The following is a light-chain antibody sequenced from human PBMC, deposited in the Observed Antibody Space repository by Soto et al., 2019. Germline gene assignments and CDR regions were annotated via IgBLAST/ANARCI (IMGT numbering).Light chain of an antibody. J-gene: IGLJ1*01. V-gene: IGLV2-14*01. CDR2: EVS. CDR3: SSYTSSSTLYV. CDR1: SSDVGGYNY. Sequence: QPVLTQPASVSGSPGQSITISCTGTSSDVGGYNYVSWYQQHPGKAPKLMIYEVSNRPSGVSNRFSGSKSGNMASLTISGLQAEDEADYYCSSYTSSSTLYVFGTGTKLTVL.